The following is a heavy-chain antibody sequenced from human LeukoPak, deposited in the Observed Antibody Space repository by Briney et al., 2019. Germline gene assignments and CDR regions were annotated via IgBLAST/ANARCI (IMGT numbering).Heavy chain of an antibody. CDR3: ANSGIAVAGFFDY. D-gene: IGHD6-19*01. Sequence: PGGSLRLSCAASGFTFSSYAMSWVRQAPGKGLEWVSAISGSGGSTYYADSVKGRFTISRDNSKNTLYLQVNSLRAEDTAVYYCANSGIAVAGFFDYWGQGTLVTVSS. CDR2: ISGSGGST. V-gene: IGHV3-23*01. CDR1: GFTFSSYA. J-gene: IGHJ4*02.